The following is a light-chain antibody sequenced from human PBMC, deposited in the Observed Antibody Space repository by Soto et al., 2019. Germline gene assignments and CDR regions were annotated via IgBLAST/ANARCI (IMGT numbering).Light chain of an antibody. V-gene: IGKV1-5*01. CDR3: QQYNSYPCT. CDR2: DAS. J-gene: IGKJ2*02. Sequence: DIQMTQSPSTLSASVGDRVTITCRASQSISSWLAWYQQKPGKAPKLLIYDASSLESGVPSRFSGSGSVTECTLTISSLQPDDFATYYCQQYNSYPCTFGQGTKLEIK. CDR1: QSISSW.